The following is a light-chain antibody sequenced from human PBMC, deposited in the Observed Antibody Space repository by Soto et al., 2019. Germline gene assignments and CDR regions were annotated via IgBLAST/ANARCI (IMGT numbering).Light chain of an antibody. CDR2: WAS. CDR1: QSLLWRPSNKNY. V-gene: IGKV4-1*01. Sequence: DIVMTQSPDSLAVSLGERATINCKSSQSLLWRPSNKNYLLWYQQKAGQPPKLLIYWASTRASGVPDRFSGSGSGTDFTLTISSLQAEDVAVYYCQQYYGTPWTFGQGTKVDIK. J-gene: IGKJ1*01. CDR3: QQYYGTPWT.